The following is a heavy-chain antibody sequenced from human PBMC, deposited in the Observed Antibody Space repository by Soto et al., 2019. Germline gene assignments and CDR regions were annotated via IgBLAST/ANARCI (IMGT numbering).Heavy chain of an antibody. CDR1: GYTFTSYA. CDR2: INAGNGNT. J-gene: IGHJ4*02. D-gene: IGHD3-22*01. V-gene: IGHV1-3*01. CDR3: ARDFPYYDSSGYYDY. Sequence: ASVKFSCKASGYTFTSYAMHWVRQAPGQRLEWMGWINAGNGNTKYSQKFQGRVTITMDTSASTAYMELSSLRSEDTAVYYCARDFPYYDSSGYYDYWGQGTLVTVSS.